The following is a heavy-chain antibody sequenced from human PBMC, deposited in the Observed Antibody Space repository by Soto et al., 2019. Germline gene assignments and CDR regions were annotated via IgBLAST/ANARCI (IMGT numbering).Heavy chain of an antibody. V-gene: IGHV3-66*01. J-gene: IGHJ4*02. CDR2: ISSDGSK. CDR3: ARDVSSGWYYFDY. CDR1: GFTVSSNY. Sequence: EVQLVESGGGLVQPGGSLRLSCAASGFTVSSNYMSWVRQAPGKGPEWVSVISSDGSKYYADSVKVRFTISRDNSKNTLYLQKNSLRAEDTAVYFCARDVSSGWYYFDYWGQGTLVTVSS. D-gene: IGHD6-19*01.